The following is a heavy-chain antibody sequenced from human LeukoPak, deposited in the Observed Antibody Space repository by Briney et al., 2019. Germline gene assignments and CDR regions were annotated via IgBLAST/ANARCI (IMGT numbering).Heavy chain of an antibody. D-gene: IGHD6-19*01. CDR3: ASPTVAGTPYFDY. CDR1: GFTFSSYA. V-gene: IGHV3-30*04. Sequence: GGSLRLSCAASGFTFSSYAMHWVRQAPGKGLEWVAVISYDGSNKYYADSVKGQFTISRDNSKNTLYLQMNSLRAEDTAVYYCASPTVAGTPYFDYWGQGTLVTVSS. CDR2: ISYDGSNK. J-gene: IGHJ4*02.